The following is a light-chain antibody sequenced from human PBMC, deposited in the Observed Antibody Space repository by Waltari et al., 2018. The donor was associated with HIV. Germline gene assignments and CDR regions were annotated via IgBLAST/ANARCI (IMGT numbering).Light chain of an antibody. CDR3: SSYAGTSNFVL. CDR1: SSYVGAYNY. V-gene: IGLV2-11*01. J-gene: IGLJ2*01. Sequence: QSALTQPRSVSESPGQSVTISCTGTSSYVGAYNYVSWYQQHPGRAPKFIIYIVSERPSGVPDRFSGSKSGNTASLTISGLQAEDEADYYCSSYAGTSNFVLFGGGTKLTVL. CDR2: IVS.